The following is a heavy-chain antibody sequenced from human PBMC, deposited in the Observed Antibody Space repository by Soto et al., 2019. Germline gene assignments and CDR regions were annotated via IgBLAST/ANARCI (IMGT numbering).Heavy chain of an antibody. J-gene: IGHJ5*02. Sequence: SLRLSCAASGFTFSSYWMHWVRQAPGKGLVWVSRINSDGSSTSYADSVKGRFTISRDNAKNTLYLQMNSLRAEDTAVYYCATKTAMVSLNNWFDPWGQGTLVTVSS. CDR2: INSDGSST. V-gene: IGHV3-74*01. D-gene: IGHD5-18*01. CDR3: ATKTAMVSLNNWFDP. CDR1: GFTFSSYW.